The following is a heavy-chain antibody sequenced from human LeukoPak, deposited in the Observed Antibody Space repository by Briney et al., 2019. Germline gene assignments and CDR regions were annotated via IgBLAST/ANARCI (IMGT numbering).Heavy chain of an antibody. D-gene: IGHD6-13*01. CDR3: AKDSSSWYDY. Sequence: GGSLRLSCAASGFTFSSYGMRWDRQAPGKGLEWVAVISYDGSNKYYADSVKGRFTISRDNSKNTLYLQMNSLRAEDTAVYYCAKDSSSWYDYWGQGTLVTVSS. CDR2: ISYDGSNK. J-gene: IGHJ4*02. V-gene: IGHV3-30*18. CDR1: GFTFSSYG.